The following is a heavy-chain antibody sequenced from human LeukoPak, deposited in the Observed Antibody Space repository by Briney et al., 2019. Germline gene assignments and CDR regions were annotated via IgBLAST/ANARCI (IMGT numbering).Heavy chain of an antibody. CDR2: IYSSGST. V-gene: IGHV4-4*07. Sequence: SETLSLTCTVSGGSINNYYWSWIRQPAGKGLEWIGLIYSSGSTSYNPSLKSRVTISVDTSKNQFSLKLSSVTAADTAVYYCARDKSSGWYIGLDNWFDPWGQGTLVTVSS. D-gene: IGHD6-19*01. CDR3: ARDKSSGWYIGLDNWFDP. CDR1: GGSINNYY. J-gene: IGHJ5*02.